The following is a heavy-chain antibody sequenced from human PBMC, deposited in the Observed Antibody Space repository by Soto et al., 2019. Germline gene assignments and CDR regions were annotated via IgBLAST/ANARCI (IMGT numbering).Heavy chain of an antibody. CDR1: GDTFSFYS. D-gene: IGHD3-10*01. CDR3: ASSYGSGYRASDY. V-gene: IGHV1-69*02. J-gene: IGHJ4*02. CDR2: INPILRMS. Sequence: QVQLVQSGAEVKKPGSSVKVSCKASGDTFSFYSINWVRQAPGLGLEWMGRINPILRMSNYAQRFQGRVTMTADKSTSTAYMELSSLRSEDTAMYYCASSYGSGYRASDYWGQGALVTVSS.